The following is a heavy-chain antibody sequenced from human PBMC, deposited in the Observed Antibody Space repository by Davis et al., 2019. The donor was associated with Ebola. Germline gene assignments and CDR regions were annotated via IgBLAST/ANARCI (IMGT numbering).Heavy chain of an antibody. CDR3: ARGDAGWNYYYYMDV. CDR2: INGDGSST. J-gene: IGHJ6*03. V-gene: IGHV3-74*01. Sequence: PGGSLRLSCAASGFTFSTYWMHWVRQAPGKGLVWVSRINGDGSSTSYADSVKGRFTISRDNAKNTVYLQMNSLGAEDTAVYHCARGDAGWNYYYYMDVWGKGTTVTVSS. D-gene: IGHD3-9*01. CDR1: GFTFSTYW.